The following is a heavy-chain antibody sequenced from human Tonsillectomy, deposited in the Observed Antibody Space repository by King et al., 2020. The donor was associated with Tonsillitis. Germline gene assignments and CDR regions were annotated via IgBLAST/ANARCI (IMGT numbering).Heavy chain of an antibody. CDR3: ASARTPSVDSGVVPAAEYFDY. D-gene: IGHD2-2*03. Sequence: QLVQSGGGVVRPGGSLRLSCAASGFTFDDYGMSWVRQAPGKGLEWVSGINWNGGSTGYADSVKGRFTISRDNAKNSLYLQMNSLRAEDTALYYCASARTPSVDSGVVPAAEYFDYWGQGTLVIVSS. CDR1: GFTFDDYG. V-gene: IGHV3-20*04. J-gene: IGHJ4*02. CDR2: INWNGGST.